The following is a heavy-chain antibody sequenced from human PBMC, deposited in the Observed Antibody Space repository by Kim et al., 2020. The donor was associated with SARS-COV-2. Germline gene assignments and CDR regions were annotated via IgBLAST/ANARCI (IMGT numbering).Heavy chain of an antibody. V-gene: IGHV3-48*02. CDR1: GFTFSAYD. J-gene: IGHJ3*02. CDR3: VRDRMRGAFDN. D-gene: IGHD2-8*01. CDR2: ITKSSSTI. Sequence: GGSLRLSCAASGFTFSAYDMNWVRQAPGKGLEWLSFITKSSSTIYYADSVKGRFTTSRDNAKNSLHLQMNSLKDEDTALYYCVRDRMRGAFDNWYQWTLV.